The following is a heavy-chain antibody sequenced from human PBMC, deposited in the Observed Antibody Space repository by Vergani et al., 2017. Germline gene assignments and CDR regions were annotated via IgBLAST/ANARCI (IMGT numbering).Heavy chain of an antibody. Sequence: QVQLVESGGGVFQPGRSLGLSCAASGFTLSSYALHWVRQAPGKGLGWVAVISYDGSNKYYADSVKGRFTISRDNSKNTLYLQMNSLRAEDTAVYYCARDGNAFDIWGQGTMVTVSS. CDR1: GFTLSSYA. CDR2: ISYDGSNK. J-gene: IGHJ3*02. V-gene: IGHV3-30-3*01. CDR3: ARDGNAFDI.